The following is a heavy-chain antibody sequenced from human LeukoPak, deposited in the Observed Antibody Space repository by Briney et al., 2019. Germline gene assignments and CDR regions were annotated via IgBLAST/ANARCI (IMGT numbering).Heavy chain of an antibody. V-gene: IGHV3-30*18. CDR3: AKAPFGELLSFPSGNWFDP. J-gene: IGHJ5*02. CDR1: GFPFSSYG. D-gene: IGHD3-10*01. CDR2: ILYDGSNK. Sequence: GGSLRLSCAASGFPFSSYGMHWVRQAPGKGLEWVAVILYDGSNKYYADSVKGRFTISRDNSKNTLYLQMNSLRAEDTAVYYCAKAPFGELLSFPSGNWFDPWGQGTLVTVSS.